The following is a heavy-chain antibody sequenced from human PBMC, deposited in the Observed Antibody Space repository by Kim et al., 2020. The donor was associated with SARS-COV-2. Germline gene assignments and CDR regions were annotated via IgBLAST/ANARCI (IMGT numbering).Heavy chain of an antibody. CDR1: GFTFSSYS. D-gene: IGHD4-17*01. V-gene: IGHV3-21*01. CDR2: ISSSSSYI. J-gene: IGHJ6*02. CDR3: ARVYYGDLPGYYYYYGMDV. Sequence: GGSLRLSCAASGFTFSSYSMNWVRQAPVKGLEWVSSISSSSSYIYYADSVKGRFTISRDNAKNSLYLQMNSLRAEDTAVYYCARVYYGDLPGYYYYYGMDVWGQGTTVTVSS.